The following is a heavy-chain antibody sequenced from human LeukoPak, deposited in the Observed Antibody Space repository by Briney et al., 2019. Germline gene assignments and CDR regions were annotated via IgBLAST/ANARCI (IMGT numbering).Heavy chain of an antibody. CDR1: GYTFTSYY. V-gene: IGHV1-46*01. Sequence: ASVKVSCKASGYTFTSYYMHWVRQAPGQGLEWMGIINPSGGSTSYAQKFQGRVTMTRDTSTSTVYMELSSLRSEDTAVYYCARGTGITILGVARQNNWFDPWGQGTLVTVSS. D-gene: IGHD3-3*01. J-gene: IGHJ5*02. CDR3: ARGTGITILGVARQNNWFDP. CDR2: INPSGGST.